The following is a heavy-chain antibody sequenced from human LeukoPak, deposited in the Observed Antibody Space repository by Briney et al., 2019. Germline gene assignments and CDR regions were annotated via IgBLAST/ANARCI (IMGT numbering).Heavy chain of an antibody. J-gene: IGHJ4*02. Sequence: PSETLSLTCTVSGGSISSYYWSWIRQPPGKGLEWIGYIYYSGSTNYNPSLKSRVTISVDTSKNQFSLKLSSVTAADTAVYYCARAPEGIAAAGSLDYWGQGTLVTVSS. V-gene: IGHV4-59*01. CDR2: IYYSGST. D-gene: IGHD6-13*01. CDR1: GGSISSYY. CDR3: ARAPEGIAAAGSLDY.